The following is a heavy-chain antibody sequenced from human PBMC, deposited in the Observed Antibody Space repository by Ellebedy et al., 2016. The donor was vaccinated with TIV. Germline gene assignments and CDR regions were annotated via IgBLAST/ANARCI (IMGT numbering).Heavy chain of an antibody. D-gene: IGHD1-1*01. J-gene: IGHJ4*02. Sequence: ASVKVSCXASGYTFTSYDINWVRQAPGQGLEWMGWISAYNGNTNYAQKLQGRVTMTTDTSTSTAYMELRSLRSDDTAVYYCARQTAQDYYFDYWGQGTLVTVSS. CDR1: GYTFTSYD. CDR3: ARQTAQDYYFDY. V-gene: IGHV1-18*01. CDR2: ISAYNGNT.